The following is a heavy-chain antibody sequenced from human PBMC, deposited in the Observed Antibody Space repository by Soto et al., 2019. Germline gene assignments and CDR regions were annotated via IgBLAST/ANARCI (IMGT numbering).Heavy chain of an antibody. Sequence: QLQLQESGPGLVKPSETLSLTCTVSGGSISSSTYYWGWIRQPPGKGLEGIGSFYYSASTYYNPSLKSRVTISVDTSKNQFSLKLSSVTAADTAVYYCASSTGRRDYFDYWGQGTLVTVSS. CDR3: ASSTGRRDYFDY. V-gene: IGHV4-39*01. J-gene: IGHJ4*02. D-gene: IGHD1-1*01. CDR1: GGSISSSTYY. CDR2: FYYSAST.